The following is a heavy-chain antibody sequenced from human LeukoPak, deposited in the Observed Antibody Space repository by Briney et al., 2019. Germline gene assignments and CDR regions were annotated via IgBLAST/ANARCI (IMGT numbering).Heavy chain of an antibody. D-gene: IGHD3-10*01. J-gene: IGHJ3*02. CDR3: ARRPNQYYYGSGVGAFDI. CDR2: IYYSGST. V-gene: IGHV4-59*08. Sequence: SETLSLSCTVSGGSISSYYWSWIRQPPGKVLEWIGYIYYSGSTNYNPSLKSRVTISVDTSKNQSSLKLSSVTAADTAVYYCARRPNQYYYGSGVGAFDIWGQGTMVTVSS. CDR1: GGSISSYY.